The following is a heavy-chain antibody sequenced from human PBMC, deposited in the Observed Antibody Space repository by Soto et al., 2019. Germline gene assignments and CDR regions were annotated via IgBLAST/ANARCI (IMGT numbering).Heavy chain of an antibody. CDR3: VRVYGEIDY. CDR2: MNPKSGNT. CDR1: GYTFTNYD. Sequence: QVQLVQSGAEVKKPGASVNVSCKASGYTFTNYDINWVPQATGQGLEWMGWMNPKSGNTGYAQQFQGRVIMTRSTSISTAYMELSSLRSEDTAVYYCVRVYGEIDYWGQGTLVTVSS. J-gene: IGHJ4*02. D-gene: IGHD4-17*01. V-gene: IGHV1-8*01.